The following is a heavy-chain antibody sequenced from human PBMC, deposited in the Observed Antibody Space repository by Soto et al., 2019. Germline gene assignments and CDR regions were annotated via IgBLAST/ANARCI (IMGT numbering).Heavy chain of an antibody. Sequence: SLRLSCAASGFTFNSYSISWGRQAPGKGLEWVSAISGSGGSTYYADSVKGRFTISRDNSKNTLYLQMNSLRAEHTAPYSCPKVVPAAGYPWRQRPLVTAST. J-gene: IGHJ5*02. CDR1: GFTFNSYS. CDR3: PKVVPAAGYP. CDR2: ISGSGGST. V-gene: IGHV3-23*01. D-gene: IGHD2-2*01.